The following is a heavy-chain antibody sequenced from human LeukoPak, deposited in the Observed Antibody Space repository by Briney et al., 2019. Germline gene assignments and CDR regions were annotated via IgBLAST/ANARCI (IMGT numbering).Heavy chain of an antibody. D-gene: IGHD6-19*01. J-gene: IGHJ4*02. V-gene: IGHV3-21*01. CDR2: ISSSSSYI. CDR1: GFTFSIYS. CDR3: ARDPAVAVNY. Sequence: GGSLRPSCAASGFTFSIYSVNWVRQAPGKGLEWVSSISSSSSYIYYADSVKGRFTISRDNAKNSLYLQMNSLRAEDTAVYYCARDPAVAVNYWGQGTLVTVSS.